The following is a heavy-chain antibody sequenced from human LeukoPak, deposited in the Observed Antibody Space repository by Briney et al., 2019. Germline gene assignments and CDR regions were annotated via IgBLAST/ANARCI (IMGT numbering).Heavy chain of an antibody. CDR3: ARRAGAYSHPYDY. CDR1: GFTFTSYG. J-gene: IGHJ4*02. V-gene: IGHV3-30*02. Sequence: GGSLRLSCAASGFTFTSYGMHWVRQAPGKGLEWVAFIRYDGSNRNYADSVKGRFTISRDNSRNTLYLQMNSLRAEDTAVYYCARRAGAYSHPYDYWGQGTLDTVSS. CDR2: IRYDGSNR. D-gene: IGHD4/OR15-4a*01.